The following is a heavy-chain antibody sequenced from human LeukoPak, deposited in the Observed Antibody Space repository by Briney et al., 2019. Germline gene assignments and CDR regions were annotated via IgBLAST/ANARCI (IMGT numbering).Heavy chain of an antibody. CDR1: GFSFSTYW. D-gene: IGHD3-22*01. J-gene: IGHJ5*02. Sequence: GGSLRLSCAASGFSFSTYWMSWVRQAPGKGLEWVALINPDGTERYYADSVKGRFTISRDNAKNSLDLQMDSLRAEDTAVYYCARDYYDSSGQNWFDPWGQGTLVTVSS. V-gene: IGHV3-7*03. CDR2: INPDGTER. CDR3: ARDYYDSSGQNWFDP.